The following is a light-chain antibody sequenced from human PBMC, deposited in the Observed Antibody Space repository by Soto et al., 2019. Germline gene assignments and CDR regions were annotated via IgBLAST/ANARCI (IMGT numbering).Light chain of an antibody. V-gene: IGKV3-20*01. J-gene: IGKJ3*01. CDR1: QSVLSNY. Sequence: EIVLTQSPGTLSLSPGERATLSCRASQSVLSNYLAWYQQKPGQAPRLLIYGASNRATDIPHRFSGSGSGTDFTLTISRLEPEDFAVYSCQQYATSPFTFGPGTRLDI. CDR3: QQYATSPFT. CDR2: GAS.